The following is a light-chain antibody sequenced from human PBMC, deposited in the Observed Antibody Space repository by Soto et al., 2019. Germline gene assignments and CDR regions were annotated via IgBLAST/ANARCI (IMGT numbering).Light chain of an antibody. CDR1: QSVSSSY. Sequence: QCTERVYISPGERCTLGYRFSQSVSSSYLAWYQQKPGQAPRLLIYGASSRATGIPARFSGSGSGTEFTLTISSLQPEDLAVYYWQQYTHLPSTFAQGTRLEIK. J-gene: IGKJ5*01. V-gene: IGKV3-15*01. CDR3: QQYTHLPST. CDR2: GAS.